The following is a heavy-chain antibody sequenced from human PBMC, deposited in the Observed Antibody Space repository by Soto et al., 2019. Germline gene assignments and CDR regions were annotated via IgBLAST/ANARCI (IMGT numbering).Heavy chain of an antibody. CDR1: GSSISSSGYY. V-gene: IGHV4-39*01. Sequence: LSLTCIVSGSSISSSGYYWGWIRQPPGKGLEWIASMYYNVGTYYNPSLKSRVTISVDTSANQFSLKLSSVTAADTAVYYCARPPWRHWIDYWGQGTLVTVSS. J-gene: IGHJ4*02. CDR3: ARPPWRHWIDY. CDR2: MYYNVGT. D-gene: IGHD2-2*03.